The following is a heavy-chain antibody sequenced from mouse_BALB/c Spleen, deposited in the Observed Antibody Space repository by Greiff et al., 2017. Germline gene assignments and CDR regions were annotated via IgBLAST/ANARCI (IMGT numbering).Heavy chain of an antibody. CDR3: ARYRGLGLAMDY. V-gene: IGHV5-9*03. D-gene: IGHD4-1*01. Sequence: EVQGVESGGGLVKPGGSLKLSCAASGFTFSSYTMSWVRQTPEKRLEWVATISSGGGNTYYPDSVKGRFTISRDNAKNNLYLQMSSLRSEDTALYYCARYRGLGLAMDYWGQGTSVTVSS. J-gene: IGHJ4*01. CDR1: GFTFSSYT. CDR2: ISSGGGNT.